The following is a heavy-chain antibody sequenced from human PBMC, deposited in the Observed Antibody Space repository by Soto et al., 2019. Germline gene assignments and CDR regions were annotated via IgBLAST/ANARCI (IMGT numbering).Heavy chain of an antibody. CDR1: GFTFSDYY. CDR2: IFNSGNMI. J-gene: IGHJ6*03. Sequence: QVQLVESGGGLVRPGGSLRLSCAASGFTFSDYYMSWIRQAPGKGLEWVAYIFNSGNMIFYADSVKGRFTISRDNAKNTMFLEMNSLRLEDTAVYYCAGESGGWHYYHYMDVWGKGATVTVS. V-gene: IGHV3-11*01. D-gene: IGHD6-19*01. CDR3: AGESGGWHYYHYMDV.